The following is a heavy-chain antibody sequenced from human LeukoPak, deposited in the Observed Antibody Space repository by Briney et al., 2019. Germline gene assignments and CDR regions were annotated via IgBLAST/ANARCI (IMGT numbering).Heavy chain of an antibody. CDR3: AREGQDDGSYWTGNAFDI. Sequence: SETLSLTCTVSGGSISSYYWSWIRQPPGKGLDCIGYIYYSGSTNYNPSLKSRVTISVDTSKNQFSLKLSSVTAADTAVYYCAREGQDDGSYWTGNAFDIWGQGTMVTVSS. V-gene: IGHV4-59*01. CDR2: IYYSGST. D-gene: IGHD1-26*01. CDR1: GGSISSYY. J-gene: IGHJ3*02.